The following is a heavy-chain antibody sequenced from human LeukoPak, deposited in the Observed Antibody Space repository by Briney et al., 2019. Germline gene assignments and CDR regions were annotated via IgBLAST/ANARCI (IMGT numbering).Heavy chain of an antibody. CDR2: INGGGNTT. J-gene: IGHJ6*03. D-gene: IGHD6-25*01. CDR1: GFAFSSFA. V-gene: IGHV3-23*01. Sequence: SGGSLRLSCAASGFAFSSFAMGWVRQSPGKGLEWLSTINGGGNTTFHADSVKGRFTISRDNSKNTLHLHMDSLRPDDTAIYYCKKNPLVEGAGANYYSFYRDAGGRGPAVTFSS. CDR3: KKNPLVEGAGANYYSFYRDA.